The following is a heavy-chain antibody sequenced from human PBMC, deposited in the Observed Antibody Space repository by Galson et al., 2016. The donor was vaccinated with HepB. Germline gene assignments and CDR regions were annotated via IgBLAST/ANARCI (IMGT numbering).Heavy chain of an antibody. J-gene: IGHJ4*01. CDR2: IHHSGNT. CDR3: SRDRAHGEDHHGIFLDY. D-gene: IGHD3-3*02. V-gene: IGHV4-55*08. CDR1: GDSISNGDW. Sequence: SETLSLTCAVSGDSISNGDWWNWVRQPPGEGLEWIGQIHHSGNTIYNPSLTSRLNMSVDTSRNQFSLNLNFVTVADTAFYYCSRDRAHGEDHHGIFLDYWGRALLVTVAS.